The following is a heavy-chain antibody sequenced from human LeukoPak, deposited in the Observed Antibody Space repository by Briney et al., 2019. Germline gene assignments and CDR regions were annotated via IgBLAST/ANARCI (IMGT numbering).Heavy chain of an antibody. J-gene: IGHJ3*02. CDR2: IYYSGST. V-gene: IGHV4-39*07. CDR1: GGSISNNNYY. CDR3: AGSTVSVITRGAFDI. Sequence: PSETLSLTCTVSGGSISNNNYYWGWIRQPPGKGLEWIGNIYYSGSTYYNPSLKSRVTMSVDNSENHFSLKLSSVTAADTALYYCAGSTVSVITRGAFDIWGQGTMVTVSS. D-gene: IGHD3-22*01.